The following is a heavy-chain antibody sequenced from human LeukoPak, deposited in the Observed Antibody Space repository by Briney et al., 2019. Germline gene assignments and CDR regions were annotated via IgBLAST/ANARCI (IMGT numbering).Heavy chain of an antibody. CDR2: IIPIFGTA. V-gene: IGHV1-69*13. J-gene: IGHJ4*02. D-gene: IGHD3-10*01. Sequence: ASVKVSCKASGGTFSSYAISWVRQAPGQGLEWMGGIIPIFGTANYAQKFQGRVTITADESTSTAYMELSSLRSEDTAVYYCLVGELLYFDYWGQGTLVTVSS. CDR1: GGTFSSYA. CDR3: LVGELLYFDY.